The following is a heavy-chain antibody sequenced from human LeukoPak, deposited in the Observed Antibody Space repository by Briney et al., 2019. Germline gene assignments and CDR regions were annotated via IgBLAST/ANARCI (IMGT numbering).Heavy chain of an antibody. CDR2: ISSSSSYI. J-gene: IGHJ4*02. CDR1: GFTFSSYS. D-gene: IGHD2-2*01. Sequence: GGSLRLSCAASGFTFSSYSMNWVRQAPGKGLEWVSSISSSSSYIYYADSVKGRFTISRDNAKNSLYLQMNSLRAEDTAVYYCARFHIGYCSSTSCSPLDYWGQGTLVTVSS. V-gene: IGHV3-21*01. CDR3: ARFHIGYCSSTSCSPLDY.